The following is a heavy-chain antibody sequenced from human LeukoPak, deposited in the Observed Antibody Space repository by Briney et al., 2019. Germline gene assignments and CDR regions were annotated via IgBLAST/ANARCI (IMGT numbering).Heavy chain of an antibody. CDR3: ARMFRGGDCSKPGAFDI. CDR1: GGSVSDYY. Sequence: SETLSLTCTISGGSVSDYYWSWIRQSPGKGLEWIGYIYHTGSTSYSPSLKSRVTISADTSKNQFSLKLSSVTAADTAVYYCARMFRGGDCSKPGAFDIWGQGTMVTVSS. J-gene: IGHJ3*02. D-gene: IGHD2-21*02. V-gene: IGHV4-59*02. CDR2: IYHTGST.